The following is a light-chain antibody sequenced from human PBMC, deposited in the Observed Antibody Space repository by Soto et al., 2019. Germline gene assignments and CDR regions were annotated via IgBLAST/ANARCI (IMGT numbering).Light chain of an antibody. CDR3: QHYGGSFI. J-gene: IGKJ1*01. CDR2: GAS. CDR1: QSVNTK. V-gene: IGKV3-20*01. Sequence: EIVMTQSPATLSVSPGERATLTCRASQSVNTKLAWYQQKPGQAPRRLIYGASSRASGIPDRFSGSGSGTDFTLSISRLEPEDFAVYYCQHYGGSFIFGPGTKVDIK.